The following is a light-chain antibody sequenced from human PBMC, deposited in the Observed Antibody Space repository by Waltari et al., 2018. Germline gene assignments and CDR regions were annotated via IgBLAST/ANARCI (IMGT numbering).Light chain of an antibody. CDR2: GST. CDR3: CSYGGPSIYV. Sequence: QSALTPPASVSGSPGRSITIPCTGTSSNLGSYNLVSWYQQHPGKAPKLMIFGSTKRPSGISNRFSGSKSGNTASLTISGLQDEDEADYYCCSYGGPSIYVFGNVTRVTVL. J-gene: IGLJ1*01. V-gene: IGLV2-23*01. CDR1: SSNLGSYNL.